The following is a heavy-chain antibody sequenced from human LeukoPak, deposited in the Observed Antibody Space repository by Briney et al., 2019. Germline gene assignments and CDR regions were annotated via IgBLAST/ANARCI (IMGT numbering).Heavy chain of an antibody. Sequence: GGSLRLSCAVSGLTISSYWMDWVRQAPGKGLEWVANIKPDGSEKYYVDSVKGRFTISRDNAKNSLYLQMNSLRAEDTAVYYCAGFGFWAQGTLVTVSS. V-gene: IGHV3-7*02. J-gene: IGHJ4*02. CDR3: AGFGF. CDR1: GLTISSYW. CDR2: IKPDGSEK. D-gene: IGHD5-18*01.